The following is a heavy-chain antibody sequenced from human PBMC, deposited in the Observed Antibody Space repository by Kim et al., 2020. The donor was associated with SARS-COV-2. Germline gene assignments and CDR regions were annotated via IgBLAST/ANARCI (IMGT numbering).Heavy chain of an antibody. D-gene: IGHD2-15*01. J-gene: IGHJ5*02. Sequence: RETTQYNPSLKGRVTISVDTSKNQFSLEVTSVSAADTAVDYCAKGSGGPSWGQGALVTVSS. CDR3: AKGSGGPS. V-gene: IGHV4-39*07. CDR2: RETT.